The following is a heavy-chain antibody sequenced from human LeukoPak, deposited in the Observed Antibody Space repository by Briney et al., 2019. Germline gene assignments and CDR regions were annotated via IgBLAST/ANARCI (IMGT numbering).Heavy chain of an antibody. Sequence: ASVKVSCKASGYTFTSYAMHWVRLAPGQRLEWMGWINAGNGNTKYSQKFQGRVTITRDTSASTAYMELSSLRSEDTAVYYCARTSSGYSDFDYWGQGTLVTVSS. CDR2: INAGNGNT. CDR1: GYTFTSYA. J-gene: IGHJ4*02. V-gene: IGHV1-3*01. D-gene: IGHD3-22*01. CDR3: ARTSSGYSDFDY.